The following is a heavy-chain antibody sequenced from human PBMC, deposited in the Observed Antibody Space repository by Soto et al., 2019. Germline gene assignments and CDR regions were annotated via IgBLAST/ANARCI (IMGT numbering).Heavy chain of an antibody. CDR1: GFTFDDYA. Sequence: EVQLVESGGGLVQPGRSLRLSCAASGFTFDDYAMHWVRQAPGKGLEWVSGIGWNSGSIGYADSVKGRFTISRDNAKNSLYLQMNSLRAEDTALYYCAKLGVYDYIWGSYRDAFDIWVQGTMVTVSS. CDR2: IGWNSGSI. V-gene: IGHV3-9*01. D-gene: IGHD3-16*02. J-gene: IGHJ3*02. CDR3: AKLGVYDYIWGSYRDAFDI.